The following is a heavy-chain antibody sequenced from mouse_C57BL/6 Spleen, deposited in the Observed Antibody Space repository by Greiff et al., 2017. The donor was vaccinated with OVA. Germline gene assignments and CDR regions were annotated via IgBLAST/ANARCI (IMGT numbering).Heavy chain of an antibody. V-gene: IGHV1-59*01. CDR2: IDPSDSYT. D-gene: IGHD4-1*01. Sequence: QVQLQQPGAELVRPGTSVKLSCKASGYTFTSYWMHWVKQRPGQGLEWIGVIDPSDSYTNYNQKFKGKATLTVDTSSSTAYMQLSSLTSEDSAVYYCARSESVNWSAFDYWGQGTTLTVSS. CDR3: ARSESVNWSAFDY. CDR1: GYTFTSYW. J-gene: IGHJ2*01.